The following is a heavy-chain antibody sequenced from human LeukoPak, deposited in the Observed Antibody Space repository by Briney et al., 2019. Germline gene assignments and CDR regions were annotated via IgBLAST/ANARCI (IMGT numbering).Heavy chain of an antibody. CDR1: GFTFSSYG. V-gene: IGHV3-23*01. D-gene: IGHD5-18*01. CDR2: ISGSGGST. J-gene: IGHJ5*02. CDR3: ASRVDTAIIPANWFDP. Sequence: GGSLRLSCAASGFTFSSYGMSWVRQAPGKGLEWVSAISGSGGSTYYADSVKGRFTISRDNAKNSLYLQMSSLRAEDTAVYYCASRVDTAIIPANWFDPWGQGTLVTVSS.